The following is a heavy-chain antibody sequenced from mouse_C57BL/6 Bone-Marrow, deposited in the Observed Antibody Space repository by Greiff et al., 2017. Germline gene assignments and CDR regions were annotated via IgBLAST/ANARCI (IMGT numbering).Heavy chain of an antibody. CDR1: GFSFTSYW. V-gene: IGHV2-9*01. Sequence: QVQLQQSGPGLVAPSQSLSITCTVSGFSFTSYWVDWVRQPPGKGLEWLGVIWGGGSTNYNSAIMSRLRISKDNSKSQVFLKMNSLQTDDTAMYYWAKRRGYDFAMDYWGQGTSVTVSS. CDR3: AKRRGYDFAMDY. CDR2: IWGGGST. D-gene: IGHD2-2*01. J-gene: IGHJ4*01.